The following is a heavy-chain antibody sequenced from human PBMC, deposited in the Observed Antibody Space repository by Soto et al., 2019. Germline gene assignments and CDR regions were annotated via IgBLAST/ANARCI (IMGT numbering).Heavy chain of an antibody. V-gene: IGHV3-23*01. D-gene: IGHD2-21*01. Sequence: EVQLLESGGALVQPGGSLRLSCAASGFTFSTYAMSWVRQAPGKGLEWVSGISGSGGGTYYADSVKGRFTISRDNSKNTLYLQMTSLRAEDTAVYYCATPSAVAPPYYFDYWGQGTLVTVSS. CDR3: ATPSAVAPPYYFDY. J-gene: IGHJ4*02. CDR1: GFTFSTYA. CDR2: ISGSGGGT.